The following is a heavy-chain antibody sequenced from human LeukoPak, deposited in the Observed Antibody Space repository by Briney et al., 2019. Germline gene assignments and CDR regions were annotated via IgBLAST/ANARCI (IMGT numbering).Heavy chain of an antibody. V-gene: IGHV4-34*01. Sequence: SETLSLTCAVYGGSFSAYYWSGIRQPPGKGLEWIAEINHSGSTNYNPSLKSRVTISVDTSKNQFSLKLSSVTAADTAVYYCARVRITMIVVGLHYWGQGTLVTVSS. J-gene: IGHJ4*02. CDR3: ARVRITMIVVGLHY. CDR1: GGSFSAYY. D-gene: IGHD3-22*01. CDR2: INHSGST.